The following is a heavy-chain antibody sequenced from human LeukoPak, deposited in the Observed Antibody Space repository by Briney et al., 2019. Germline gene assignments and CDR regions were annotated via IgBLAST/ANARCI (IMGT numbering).Heavy chain of an antibody. J-gene: IGHJ4*02. V-gene: IGHV3-7*01. CDR2: IKQDGSEK. CDR1: GFTFSGYW. CDR3: ARGRGSGWYFDY. D-gene: IGHD6-19*01. Sequence: GGSLRLSCAASGFTFSGYWMSWVRQAPGKGLEWVSNIKQDGSEKYYVDSVKGRFTISRDNAKNSLYLQMNSLRAEDTAVYYCARGRGSGWYFDYWGQGTLVTVSS.